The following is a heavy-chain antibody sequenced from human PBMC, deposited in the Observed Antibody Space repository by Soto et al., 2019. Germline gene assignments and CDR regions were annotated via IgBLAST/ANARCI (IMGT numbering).Heavy chain of an antibody. Sequence: SETLSLTCAVYGGSFSGYYWSWIRQPPGKGLEWIGEINHSGSTNYNPSLKSRVTISVDTSKNQFSLKLSSVTAADTAVYYCARVVGYCSSTSCYANFDYWGQGTLVTVSS. J-gene: IGHJ4*02. V-gene: IGHV4-34*01. D-gene: IGHD2-2*01. CDR3: ARVVGYCSSTSCYANFDY. CDR2: INHSGST. CDR1: GGSFSGYY.